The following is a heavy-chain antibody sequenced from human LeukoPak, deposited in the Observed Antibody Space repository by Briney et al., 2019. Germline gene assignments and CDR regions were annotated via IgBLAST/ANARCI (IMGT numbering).Heavy chain of an antibody. J-gene: IGHJ4*02. CDR2: ISSSSSYI. Sequence: PGGSLRLSCAASGFPFNTFWMNWVRQAPGKGLEWVSSISSSSSYIYYADSVKGRFTISRDNAKNSLYLQMNSLRAEDTAVYYCARGGGYCSGGSCYEYWGQGTLVTVSS. CDR1: GFPFNTFW. V-gene: IGHV3-21*01. D-gene: IGHD2-15*01. CDR3: ARGGGYCSGGSCYEY.